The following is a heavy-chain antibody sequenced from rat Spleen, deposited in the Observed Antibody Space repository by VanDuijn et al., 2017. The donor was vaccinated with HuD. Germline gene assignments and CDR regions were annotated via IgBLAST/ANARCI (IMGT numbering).Heavy chain of an antibody. CDR2: ISYDGSST. D-gene: IGHD1-10*01. CDR3: ARPPYNNYFDY. V-gene: IGHV5-29*01. CDR1: GFTFSDYY. Sequence: EVQLVESDGGLVQPGRSLKLSCAVSGFTFSDYYMAWVRQAPTKWLEWVATISYDGSSTYYRDSVKGRFTISRDNAKSTLYLQMDSLRSEDTATYYCARPPYNNYFDYWGQGVMVTVSS. J-gene: IGHJ2*01.